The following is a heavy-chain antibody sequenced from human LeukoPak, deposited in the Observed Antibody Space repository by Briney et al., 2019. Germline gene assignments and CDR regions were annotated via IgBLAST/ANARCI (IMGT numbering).Heavy chain of an antibody. D-gene: IGHD2-2*01. Sequence: QAGGSLRLSCPASGFTFSSYAMSWVRQAPGKWLEWLSAISGIGSSTYYADSVKGRFTIYRDNSKNTLYLQMNSLRAEDTAVYYCAKDRPDRTHFDHWGQGTLVTVSS. CDR3: AKDRPDRTHFDH. V-gene: IGHV3-23*01. J-gene: IGHJ4*02. CDR2: ISGIGSST. CDR1: GFTFSSYA.